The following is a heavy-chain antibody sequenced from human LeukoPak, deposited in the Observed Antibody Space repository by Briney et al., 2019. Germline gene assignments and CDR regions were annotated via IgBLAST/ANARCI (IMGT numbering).Heavy chain of an antibody. V-gene: IGHV4-39*07. CDR1: GCSISSNSYY. J-gene: IGHJ4*02. CDR2: FYYSGNI. Sequence: SETLSLTCTVSGCSISSNSYYWGWIRQPPGKGLEWIGSFYYSGNIYYSPSLKSRVTISVDTSKSQFSLKLSSVTTADTAVYYCARAPGGWAFDYWGQGTLVTVSS. D-gene: IGHD3-16*01. CDR3: ARAPGGWAFDY.